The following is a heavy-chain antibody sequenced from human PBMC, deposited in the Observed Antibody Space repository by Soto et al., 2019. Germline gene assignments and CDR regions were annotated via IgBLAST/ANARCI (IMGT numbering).Heavy chain of an antibody. Sequence: GGSLRLSCAASGFTFSSYAMSWVRQAPGKGLEWVSAISGSGGSTYYADSVKGRFTISRDNSKNTLYLQMNSLRAEDTAVYYCAKMSSFGVVIIPDPYYFDYWGQGTLVTVSS. CDR3: AKMSSFGVVIIPDPYYFDY. V-gene: IGHV3-23*01. D-gene: IGHD3-3*01. CDR1: GFTFSSYA. CDR2: ISGSGGST. J-gene: IGHJ4*02.